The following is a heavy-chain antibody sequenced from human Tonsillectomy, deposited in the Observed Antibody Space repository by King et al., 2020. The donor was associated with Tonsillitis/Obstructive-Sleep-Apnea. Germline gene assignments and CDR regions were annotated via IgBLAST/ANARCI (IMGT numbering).Heavy chain of an antibody. J-gene: IGHJ4*02. CDR3: ARESYEYVWGSYRLFDY. CDR2: ISAYNGNT. CDR1: GYTFTSYG. D-gene: IGHD3-16*02. Sequence: QLVQSGAEVKKPGASVKVSCKASGYTFTSYGISWVRQAPGQGLEWMGWISAYNGNTNYAQKLQGRVTMTTDTSTSTAYMELRSLRSDDTAVYYCARESYEYVWGSYRLFDYWGQGTLVTVSS. V-gene: IGHV1-18*01.